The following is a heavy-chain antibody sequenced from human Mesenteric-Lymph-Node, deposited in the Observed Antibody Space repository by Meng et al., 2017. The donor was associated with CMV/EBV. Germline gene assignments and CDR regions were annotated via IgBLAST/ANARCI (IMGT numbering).Heavy chain of an antibody. Sequence: ASVKVSCKASGYDFTTFGFTWVRQAPGQGLEWMGWISPYNGKTNYAQNLQGRVTMTTDTSTSTAYMELRSLRSDDTAVYYCTRTNGGSISGVPGVFWGQGTLVTVSS. CDR3: TRTNGGSISGVPGVF. D-gene: IGHD3-3*01. CDR2: ISPYNGKT. J-gene: IGHJ4*02. CDR1: GYDFTTFG. V-gene: IGHV1-18*01.